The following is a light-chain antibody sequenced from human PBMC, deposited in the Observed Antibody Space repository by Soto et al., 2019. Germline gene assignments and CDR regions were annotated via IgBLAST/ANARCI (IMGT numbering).Light chain of an antibody. CDR3: TSSTSSITYV. Sequence: QSALTQPASVSGSPGQSITISCTGTSSDVGGYNYVSWYQQHPGKAPKLMIYEVANRPSGVSNRFSGSKSGNTASLTISGLPAEDEADYYCTSSTSSITYVFGTGTKLTVL. J-gene: IGLJ1*01. CDR2: EVA. V-gene: IGLV2-14*01. CDR1: SSDVGGYNY.